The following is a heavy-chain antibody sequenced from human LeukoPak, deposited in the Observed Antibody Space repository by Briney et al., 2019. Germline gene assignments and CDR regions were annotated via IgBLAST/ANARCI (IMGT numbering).Heavy chain of an antibody. J-gene: IGHJ4*02. CDR1: GSTFSSYS. V-gene: IGHV3-48*01. Sequence: GSLRLSCAASGSTFSSYSMNWVRQAPGKGLEWVSYISSSSSTIYYADSVKGRFTISRDNAKNSLYLQMNSLRAEDTAVYYCARDRVDTAMVTVLDYWGQGTLVTVSS. D-gene: IGHD5-18*01. CDR2: ISSSSSTI. CDR3: ARDRVDTAMVTVLDY.